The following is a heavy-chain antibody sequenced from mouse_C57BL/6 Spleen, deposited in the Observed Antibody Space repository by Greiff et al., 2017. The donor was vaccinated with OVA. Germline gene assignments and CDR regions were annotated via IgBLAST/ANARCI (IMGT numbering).Heavy chain of an antibody. V-gene: IGHV1-80*01. D-gene: IGHD2-12*01. Sequence: QVQLQQSGAELVKPGASVKISCKASGYAFSSYWMNWVKQRPGKGLEWIGQIYTGDGDTNYNGKFKGKATLTENTSSSTAYMQLSSLTSEDSAVYFWARDYSQLGGLAYWGQGTLVTVSA. J-gene: IGHJ3*01. CDR3: ARDYSQLGGLAY. CDR2: IYTGDGDT. CDR1: GYAFSSYW.